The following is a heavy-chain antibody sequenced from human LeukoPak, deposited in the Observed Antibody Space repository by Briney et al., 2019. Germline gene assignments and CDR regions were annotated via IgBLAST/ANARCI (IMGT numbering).Heavy chain of an antibody. CDR2: IDNSGST. V-gene: IGHV4-59*11. J-gene: IGHJ4*02. CDR3: ARDEGRITMVRGVDLAYDY. D-gene: IGHD3-10*01. Sequence: PSETLSLTCTVSGGSISSHYWSWIRQPPGKGLEWIGYIDNSGSTIYNPSLKSRVTISVDTARNQFSLKLSSVTAADTAVYYCARDEGRITMVRGVDLAYDYWGQGTLVTVSS. CDR1: GGSISSHY.